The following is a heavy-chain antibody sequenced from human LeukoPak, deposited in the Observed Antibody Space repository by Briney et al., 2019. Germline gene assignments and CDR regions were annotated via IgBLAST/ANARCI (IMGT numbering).Heavy chain of an antibody. CDR2: IYYSGST. D-gene: IGHD1-7*01. CDR3: AKDNWNYGSSMDV. V-gene: IGHV4-59*01. Sequence: SETLSLTCTVSGGSISSYYWSWIRQPPGKGLEWIGYIYYSGSTNYNPSLKSRVTISVDTSKNQFSLKLSSVTAADTAVYYCAKDNWNYGSSMDVWGQGTTVTVSS. J-gene: IGHJ6*02. CDR1: GGSISSYY.